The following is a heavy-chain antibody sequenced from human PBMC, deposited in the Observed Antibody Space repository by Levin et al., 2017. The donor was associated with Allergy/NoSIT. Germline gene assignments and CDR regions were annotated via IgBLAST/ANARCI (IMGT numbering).Heavy chain of an antibody. CDR2: INHSGST. V-gene: IGHV4-34*01. D-gene: IGHD5-24*01. J-gene: IGHJ4*02. Sequence: GSLRLSCAVYGGSFSGYYWSWIRQPPGKGLEWIGEINHSGSTNYNPSLKSRVTISVDTSKNQFSLKLSSVTAADTAVYYCARDGYNYPDYWGQGTLVTVSS. CDR3: ARDGYNYPDY. CDR1: GGSFSGYY.